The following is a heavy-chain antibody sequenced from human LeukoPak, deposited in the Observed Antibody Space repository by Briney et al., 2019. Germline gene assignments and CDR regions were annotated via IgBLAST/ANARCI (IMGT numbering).Heavy chain of an antibody. V-gene: IGHV1-69*06. J-gene: IGHJ6*04. D-gene: IGHD3-10*01. CDR2: IISIFGTA. CDR1: GGTFSSYA. CDR3: AREIMVRGVGYYGMDV. Sequence: SVKASCKASGGTFSSYAISWVRQAPGQGLEWMGGIISIFGTANYAQKFQGRVTITADKSTSTAYMELSSLRSEDTAVYYCAREIMVRGVGYYGMDVWGKGTTVTVSS.